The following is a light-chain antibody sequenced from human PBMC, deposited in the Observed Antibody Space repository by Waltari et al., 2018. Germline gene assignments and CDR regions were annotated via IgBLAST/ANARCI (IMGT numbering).Light chain of an antibody. CDR1: RSTLRSTS. V-gene: IGLV1-47*01. CDR3: ASWDDSHYV. CDR2: RNN. J-gene: IGLJ1*01. Sequence: QSVLTPPPSASATPGQRVTISCSGSRSTLRSTSLYWSPPLPGPAPNLPIYRNNERPSRVPDRFSASKYGTSASLVISGLRSEDEAVYYCASWDDSHYVFGPGTTVTVL.